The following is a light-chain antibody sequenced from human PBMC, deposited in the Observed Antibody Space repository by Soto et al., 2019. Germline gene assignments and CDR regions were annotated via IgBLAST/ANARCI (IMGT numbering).Light chain of an antibody. Sequence: DIQMTQSPSTLPASVGDRVTITCRASQSISTWLAWYQQRPGKAPKLLVYDASSLESGVPSRFRGSGSGTEFTLTISSLQADDFATYFCQQYNSYSWTFGQGTKVDIK. V-gene: IGKV1-5*01. CDR3: QQYNSYSWT. CDR2: DAS. J-gene: IGKJ1*01. CDR1: QSISTW.